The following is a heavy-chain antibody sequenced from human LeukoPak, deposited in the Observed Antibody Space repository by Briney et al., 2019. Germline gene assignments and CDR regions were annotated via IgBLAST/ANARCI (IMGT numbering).Heavy chain of an antibody. CDR1: GFTFSSYA. J-gene: IGHJ4*02. CDR2: ISSNGGST. D-gene: IGHD1-26*01. Sequence: GGSLRLSCAASGFTFSSYAMHWVRQAPGKGLEYVSAISSNGGSTYYANSVKGRFTISRDNSKNTLYLQMGSLRAEDMAVYYCARSVRYSGSYFGYWGQGTLVTVSS. CDR3: ARSVRYSGSYFGY. V-gene: IGHV3-64*01.